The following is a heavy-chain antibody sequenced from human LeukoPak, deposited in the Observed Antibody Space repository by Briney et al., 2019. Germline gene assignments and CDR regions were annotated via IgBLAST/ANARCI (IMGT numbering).Heavy chain of an antibody. D-gene: IGHD3-22*01. V-gene: IGHV3-30-3*01. Sequence: GGSLRLSCAASGFTFSSYAMHWVRQAPGKGLERVAVISYDGSNKYYADSVKGRFTISRDNSKNTLYLQMNSLRAEDTAVYYCARGPNPGAEYDSSGYYSEYFDYWGQGTLVTVSS. CDR2: ISYDGSNK. CDR3: ARGPNPGAEYDSSGYYSEYFDY. J-gene: IGHJ4*02. CDR1: GFTFSSYA.